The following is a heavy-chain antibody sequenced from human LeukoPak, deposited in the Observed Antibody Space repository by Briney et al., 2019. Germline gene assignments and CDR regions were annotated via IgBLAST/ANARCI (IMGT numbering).Heavy chain of an antibody. D-gene: IGHD2-15*01. Sequence: SETLPLTCTVSGGSISSGDYYWSWIRQPPGKGLEWIGDISNSGSTSYNPSLKSRVTISIDTSKNQFSLKLSSVTAADTAVYYCGRDALVGYFSYYYMDVWGKGTTVTVSS. CDR3: GRDALVGYFSYYYMDV. CDR2: ISNSGST. CDR1: GGSISSGDYY. V-gene: IGHV4-61*08. J-gene: IGHJ6*03.